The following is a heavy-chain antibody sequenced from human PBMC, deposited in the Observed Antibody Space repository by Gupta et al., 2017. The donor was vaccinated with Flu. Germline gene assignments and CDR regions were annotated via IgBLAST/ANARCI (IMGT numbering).Heavy chain of an antibody. V-gene: IGHV4-38-2*02. Sequence: QVQLQQSGPGLVKPSETLSLTRTVSGYAISRGYYWGWIRQPPGKGLGVIGSIFHTGSTTNKPSPQNRVPISVAPSQNPFSLELCSLTAADTAVYFCLRAHSFYYPGRYFLDYWGQGTLVTVSS. J-gene: IGHJ4*02. D-gene: IGHD3-22*01. CDR2: IFHTGST. CDR1: GYAISRGYY. CDR3: LRAHSFYYPGRYFLDY.